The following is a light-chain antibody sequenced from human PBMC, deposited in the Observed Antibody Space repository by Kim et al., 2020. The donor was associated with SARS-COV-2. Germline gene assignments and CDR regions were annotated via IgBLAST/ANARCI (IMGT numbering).Light chain of an antibody. CDR1: QNITNY. J-gene: IGKJ3*01. Sequence: DIQMTQSPSSLSASVGDRVTITCQATQNITNYLNWYQQKPGRAPKRLIYDASTLQTGVPSRFSGSGSGTDFTLTISSLQPDDIATYFCQQNDILPLTFVPGTKVDIK. CDR3: QQNDILPLT. CDR2: DAS. V-gene: IGKV1-33*01.